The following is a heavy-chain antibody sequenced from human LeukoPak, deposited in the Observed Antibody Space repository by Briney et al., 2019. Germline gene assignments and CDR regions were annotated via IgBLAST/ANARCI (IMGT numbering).Heavy chain of an antibody. Sequence: GGSLRLSCAASGFTFSSYAMSWVRQAPGKGLEWVSAISRSGGSTYYADSVKGRFTISRDNSKNTLYLQMNSLRAEDTAVYYCVGTNYDFWSGYYLPRFDYWGQGTLVTVSS. V-gene: IGHV3-23*01. CDR1: GFTFSSYA. CDR2: ISRSGGST. J-gene: IGHJ4*02. D-gene: IGHD3-3*01. CDR3: VGTNYDFWSGYYLPRFDY.